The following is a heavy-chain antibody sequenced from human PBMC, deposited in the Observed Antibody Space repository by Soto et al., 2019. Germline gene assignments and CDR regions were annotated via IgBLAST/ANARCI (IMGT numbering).Heavy chain of an antibody. V-gene: IGHV3-73*01. CDR2: IRSKANSYAT. CDR3: TFSQFTYIVATTRPSLFYYYYMDV. D-gene: IGHD5-12*01. CDR1: GFTFSGSA. J-gene: IGHJ6*03. Sequence: EVQLVESGGGLVQPGGSLKLSCAASGFTFSGSAMHWVRQASGKGLEWVGRIRSKANSYATAYAASVKGRITISRDDSKNTAYLQMISLKAEDTAVYYCTFSQFTYIVATTRPSLFYYYYMDVWGKGTTVTVSS.